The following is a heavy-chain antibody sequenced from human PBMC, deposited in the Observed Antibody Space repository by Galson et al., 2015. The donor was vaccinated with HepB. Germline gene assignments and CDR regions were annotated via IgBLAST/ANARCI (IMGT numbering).Heavy chain of an antibody. CDR2: ILPIFGTS. Sequence: SVKVSCKASGGSFTNSAVGWVRQAPGQGLEWVGGILPIFGTSNYAERFQGRVTLFADKSTSTAYMDMSSLTSADTAVYYCAIGHLGHCSSPTCYEGIRYFDFWGRGTLVTVSS. D-gene: IGHD2-2*01. J-gene: IGHJ4*02. CDR3: AIGHLGHCSSPTCYEGIRYFDF. V-gene: IGHV1-69*06. CDR1: GGSFTNSA.